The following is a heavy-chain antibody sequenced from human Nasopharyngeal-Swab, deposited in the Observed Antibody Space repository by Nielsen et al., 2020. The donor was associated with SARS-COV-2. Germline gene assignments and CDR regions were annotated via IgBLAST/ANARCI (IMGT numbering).Heavy chain of an antibody. CDR2: IYYSGST. V-gene: IGHV4-39*01. D-gene: IGHD6-19*01. J-gene: IGHJ3*02. Sequence: WIRQPPGKGLEWIGSIYYSGSTYYNPSLKSRVTISVDTSKNQISLKLSSGTAADTAVYYCARPRGSGWYREAFDIWGQGTMVTVSS. CDR3: ARPRGSGWYREAFDI.